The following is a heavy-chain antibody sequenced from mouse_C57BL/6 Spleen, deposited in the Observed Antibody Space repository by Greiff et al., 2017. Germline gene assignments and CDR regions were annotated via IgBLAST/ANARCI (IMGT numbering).Heavy chain of an antibody. CDR1: GYSFTSYY. CDR3: ARGRDYPLYAMDY. D-gene: IGHD2-4*01. CDR2: IYPGSGNT. J-gene: IGHJ4*01. Sequence: VQLQQSGPELVKPGASVKISCKASGYSFTSYYIHWVKQRPGQGLEWNGWIYPGSGNTKYNEKFKGKATLTADTSSSTAYMQLSSLTSEDSAVYYCARGRDYPLYAMDYWGQGTSVTVSS. V-gene: IGHV1-66*01.